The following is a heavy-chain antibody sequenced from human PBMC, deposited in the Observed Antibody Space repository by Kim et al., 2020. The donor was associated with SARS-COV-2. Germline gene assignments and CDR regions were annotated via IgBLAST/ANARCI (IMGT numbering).Heavy chain of an antibody. CDR3: AGRIWDYSGYPLFDL. CDR2: ISHTSRTI. Sequence: GGSLRLSCAASGFSFSDYYINWIRQTPGKGLEWLSYISHTSRTIYYADSVRGRFTISRDNARNSAFLHMNSLRIEDTAIYYCAGRIWDYSGYPLFDLWGQGTLVTASS. V-gene: IGHV3-11*04. CDR1: GFSFSDYY. D-gene: IGHD3-22*01. J-gene: IGHJ4*02.